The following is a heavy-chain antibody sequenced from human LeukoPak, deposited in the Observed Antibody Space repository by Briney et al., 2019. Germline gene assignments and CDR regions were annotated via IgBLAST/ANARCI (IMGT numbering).Heavy chain of an antibody. CDR2: ISYDGSNK. CDR3: AKPTRAGYDYFDS. D-gene: IGHD5-12*01. Sequence: SGGSLRLSCAASEFTFNSSGMHWVRQAPGKGLESVAVISYDGSNKYYADSVKGRFTISRDNSKNTLYLQMSSLRAEDTAVYYCAKPTRAGYDYFDSWGQGTLVTVSS. V-gene: IGHV3-33*06. CDR1: EFTFNSSG. J-gene: IGHJ4*02.